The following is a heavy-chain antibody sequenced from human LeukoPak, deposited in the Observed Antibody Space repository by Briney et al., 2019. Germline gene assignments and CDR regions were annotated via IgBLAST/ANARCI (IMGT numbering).Heavy chain of an antibody. CDR3: ARSYCGGDCYSFLGYYGMDV. J-gene: IGHJ6*02. V-gene: IGHV3-74*01. CDR2: INSDGSNT. Sequence: GGSLRLSCAASGFTFSSYWMHWVRQAPGKGLVWVSRINSDGSNTSYADSVKGRFTISRDNAKNTLYLQMNSLRAEDTAVYYCARSYCGGDCYSFLGYYGMDVWGQGTTVTVS. D-gene: IGHD2-21*02. CDR1: GFTFSSYW.